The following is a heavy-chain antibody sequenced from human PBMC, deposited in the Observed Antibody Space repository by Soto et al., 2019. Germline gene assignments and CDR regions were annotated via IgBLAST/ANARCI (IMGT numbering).Heavy chain of an antibody. CDR1: GFTFSTYA. V-gene: IGHV3-23*01. J-gene: IGHJ3*02. CDR3: AKENPGTAAVDI. Sequence: GGCLRLPCADSGFTFSTYALSWDRQAPGKRLERVSAIHERGGSTYYADSVKGRFTISRDNSKTTLYLQMNSLRADHTAPYYWAKENPGTAAVDIGG. CDR2: IHERGGST. D-gene: IGHD1-7*01.